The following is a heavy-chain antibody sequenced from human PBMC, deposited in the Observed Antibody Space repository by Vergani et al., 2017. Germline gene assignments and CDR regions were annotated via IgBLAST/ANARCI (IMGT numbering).Heavy chain of an antibody. D-gene: IGHD3-3*01. CDR1: GFTFSSYW. J-gene: IGHJ5*02. Sequence: VQLVESGGGVVQPGRSLRLSCAASGFTFSSYWMHWVRQAPGKGLVWVSYISSSGSTIYYADSVKGRFTISRDNAKNSLYLQMNSLRAEDTAVYYCASMTYDFWSGYYLDNWFDPWGQGTLVTVSS. CDR2: ISSSGSTI. V-gene: IGHV3-48*04. CDR3: ASMTYDFWSGYYLDNWFDP.